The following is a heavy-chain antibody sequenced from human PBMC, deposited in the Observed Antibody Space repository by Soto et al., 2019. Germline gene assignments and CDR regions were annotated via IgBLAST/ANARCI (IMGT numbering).Heavy chain of an antibody. Sequence: GGSLRLSCAASGFTFSSYAMSWVRQAPGKGLEWVSAISGSGGSTYYADSVKGRFTISRDNSKNTLYLQMNSLRAEDTAVYYCAKDQVVRGFGPYYFDYWGQGTLVTVSS. D-gene: IGHD3-10*01. CDR1: GFTFSSYA. V-gene: IGHV3-23*01. CDR2: ISGSGGST. CDR3: AKDQVVRGFGPYYFDY. J-gene: IGHJ4*02.